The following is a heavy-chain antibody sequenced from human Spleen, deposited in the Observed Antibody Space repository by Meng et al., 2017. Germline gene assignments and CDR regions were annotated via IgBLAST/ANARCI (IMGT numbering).Heavy chain of an antibody. CDR2: ISSSGVTT. V-gene: IGHV3-23*01. J-gene: IGHJ4*02. CDR1: GFTFTNYA. CDR3: AATKFARGWYYSDY. Sequence: GESLKISCAASGFTFTNYAMTWVRQAPGKGLEWVSTISSSGVTTYYADSVKGRFTIFRDISKNTLYLQINSLRAEDTAVYYCAATKFARGWYYSDYWGQGTLVTVSS. D-gene: IGHD6-19*01.